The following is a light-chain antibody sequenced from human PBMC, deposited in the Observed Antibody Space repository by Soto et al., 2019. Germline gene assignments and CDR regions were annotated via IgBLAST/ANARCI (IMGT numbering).Light chain of an antibody. CDR1: QSVSSSY. CDR2: GAS. Sequence: EIVLTQSPGTLSLSPGERATLSCRASQSVSSSYLAWYQQKPGQAPRILIYGASRIDPGITHSFSGSGSWTDFTVSSRRLDVEQFAVYYCQQHRSSLTFGQGTRQEIK. V-gene: IGKV3-20*01. CDR3: QQHRSSLT. J-gene: IGKJ5*01.